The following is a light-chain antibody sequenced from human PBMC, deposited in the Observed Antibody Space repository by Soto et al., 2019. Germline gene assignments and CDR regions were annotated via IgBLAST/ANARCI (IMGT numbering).Light chain of an antibody. Sequence: DIMLTQSPATLSLSPGERATLSCRASQSVTSSLAWFQQKPGQPPRLLIYDVSVRATGIPARFSGSGSGTDFTLTISSLEPEDFAVYYCQQRSTWPTFGGGSMV. V-gene: IGKV3-11*01. J-gene: IGKJ4*01. CDR2: DVS. CDR3: QQRSTWPT. CDR1: QSVTSS.